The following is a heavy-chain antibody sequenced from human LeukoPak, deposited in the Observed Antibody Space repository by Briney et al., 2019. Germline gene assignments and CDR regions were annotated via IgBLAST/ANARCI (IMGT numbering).Heavy chain of an antibody. V-gene: IGHV3-7*01. J-gene: IGHJ5*02. CDR3: ARGDLGTSIFGVVFANWFDP. CDR1: GFTFSSYW. D-gene: IGHD3-3*01. CDR2: IQQDGSEK. Sequence: PGGSLRLSCAASGFTFSSYWMSWVRQTPGKGLEWVANIQQDGSEKNYVDSVKGRFTISRDTAKNSLYLQMNSLRAEDTAVYYCARGDLGTSIFGVVFANWFDPWGQGTLVTVSS.